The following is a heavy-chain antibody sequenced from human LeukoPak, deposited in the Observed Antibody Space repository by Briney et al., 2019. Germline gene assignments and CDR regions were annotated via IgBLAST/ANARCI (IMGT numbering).Heavy chain of an antibody. Sequence: SQTLSLTCAVSAASISSGGYSWSWIRQPPGKGLEWIGYIYHSGSTYYNPSLKSRVTISDDTSKNQFSLKLSSETAADTAVYYCARRNSSWYSKIDSWGQGTLVTVSS. V-gene: IGHV4-30-2*03. CDR1: AASISSGGYS. CDR3: ARRNSSWYSKIDS. D-gene: IGHD6-13*01. CDR2: IYHSGST. J-gene: IGHJ4*02.